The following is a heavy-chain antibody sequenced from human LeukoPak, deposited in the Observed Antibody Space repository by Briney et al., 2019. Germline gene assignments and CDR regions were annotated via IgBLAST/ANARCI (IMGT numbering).Heavy chain of an antibody. J-gene: IGHJ3*02. D-gene: IGHD3-3*01. CDR3: ARERAPVLRFVEYFKEDSDAFAI. CDR2: INPDNGGT. V-gene: IGHV1-2*02. Sequence: ASVKVSCKASGYTFVGYYLHWVRQAPGQGLEWMGWINPDNGGTNFTQKFQGRGTMTRDTSTSTAYLELTRLTSDDTAVYYCARERAPVLRFVEYFKEDSDAFAIWGQGTMVTVSS. CDR1: GYTFVGYY.